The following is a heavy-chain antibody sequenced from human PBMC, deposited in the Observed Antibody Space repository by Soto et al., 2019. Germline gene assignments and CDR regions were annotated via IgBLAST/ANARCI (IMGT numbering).Heavy chain of an antibody. CDR2: ISSGSSYI. J-gene: IGHJ5*01. CDR1: VFTFSTYT. V-gene: IGHV3-21*01. Sequence: PGGSLRLSCSASVFTFSTYTMNWFRQAPGKGLEWISSISSGSSYIYYAGSVKGRFTISRDNAKNSLFLQMNSLRADDTAVYYCARDILSGGAYPDSWGQGTKVTVSS. CDR3: ARDILSGGAYPDS. D-gene: IGHD3-10*01.